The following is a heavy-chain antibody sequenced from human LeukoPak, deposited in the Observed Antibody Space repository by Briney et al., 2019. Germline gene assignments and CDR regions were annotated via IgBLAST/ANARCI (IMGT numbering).Heavy chain of an antibody. J-gene: IGHJ4*02. CDR2: ISAYNGNT. V-gene: IGHV1-18*04. CDR1: GYTFTSYY. CDR3: ARGPYEQYYFDY. Sequence: ASVKVSCKASGYTFTSYYMHWVRQAPGQGLEWMGWISAYNGNTNYAQKLQGRVTMTTDTSTSTAYMELRSLRSDDTAVYYCARGPYEQYYFDYWGQGTLVTVSS. D-gene: IGHD3-22*01.